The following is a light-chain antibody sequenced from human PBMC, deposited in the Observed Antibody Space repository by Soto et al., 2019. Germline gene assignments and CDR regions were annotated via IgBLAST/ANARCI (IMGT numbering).Light chain of an antibody. CDR3: QQHDNLPIT. V-gene: IGKV1-33*01. J-gene: IGKJ5*01. Sequence: DIQMTQSPSSLSTSVGDRVTITCQASQDISDYLNWYQQKQGKAPKVLISDVSNLETGVSSRFRGSGSGTDLTFTISSLQTEDVATYYCQQHDNLPITFGHGTRLEIK. CDR1: QDISDY. CDR2: DVS.